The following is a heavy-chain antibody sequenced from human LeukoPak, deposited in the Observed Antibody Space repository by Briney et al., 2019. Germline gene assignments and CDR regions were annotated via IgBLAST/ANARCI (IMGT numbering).Heavy chain of an antibody. CDR2: IIPIFGTA. J-gene: IGHJ5*02. Sequence: SVKVSCKASGYTFTSYAISWVRQAPGQGLEWMGGIIPIFGTANYAQKFQGRVTITADESTSTAYMELSSLRSEDTAVYYCARENGICSSTSCPGRWFDPWGQGTLVTVSS. CDR1: GYTFTSYA. CDR3: ARENGICSSTSCPGRWFDP. D-gene: IGHD2-2*01. V-gene: IGHV1-69*13.